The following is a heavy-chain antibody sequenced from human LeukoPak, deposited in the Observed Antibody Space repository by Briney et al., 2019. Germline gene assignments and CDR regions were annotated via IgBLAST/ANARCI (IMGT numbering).Heavy chain of an antibody. J-gene: IGHJ4*02. D-gene: IGHD5-18*01. CDR2: IKQDGSEK. V-gene: IGHV3-7*05. Sequence: GGSLRLSCAASGFSFNNYWVNWVRQAPGKGLEWVASIKQDGSEKYYVDSVKGRFTISRDNAKNSLSLQMNSLRAEDTAVYYCARRSGYFYWGQGTLVTVSS. CDR3: ARRSGYFY. CDR1: GFSFNNYW.